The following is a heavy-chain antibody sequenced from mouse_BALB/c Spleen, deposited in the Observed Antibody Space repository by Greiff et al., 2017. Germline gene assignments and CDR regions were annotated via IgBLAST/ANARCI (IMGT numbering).Heavy chain of an antibody. D-gene: IGHD2-4*01. V-gene: IGHV2-9*02. CDR3: ARDGGLRRMDY. J-gene: IGHJ4*01. Sequence: VKLMESGPGLVAPSQSLSITCTVSGFSLTSYGVHWVRQPPGKGLEWLGVIWAGGSTNYNSALMSRLSISKDNSKSQVFLKMNSLQTDDTAMYYCARDGGLRRMDYWGQGTSVTVSS. CDR2: IWAGGST. CDR1: GFSLTSYG.